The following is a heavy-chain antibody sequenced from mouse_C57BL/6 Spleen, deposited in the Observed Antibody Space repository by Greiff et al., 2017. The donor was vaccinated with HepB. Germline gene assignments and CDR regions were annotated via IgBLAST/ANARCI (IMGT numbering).Heavy chain of an antibody. V-gene: IGHV1-81*01. J-gene: IGHJ4*01. Sequence: QVQLQQSGAELARPGASVKLSCKASGYTFTSYGISWVKQRTGQGLEWIGEIYPRSGNTYYNEKFKGKATLTADKSSSTAYMELRSLTSEDSAVYCCARRGVITTVVATDYYAMDYWGQGTSVTVSS. CDR3: ARRGVITTVVATDYYAMDY. CDR1: GYTFTSYG. CDR2: IYPRSGNT. D-gene: IGHD1-1*01.